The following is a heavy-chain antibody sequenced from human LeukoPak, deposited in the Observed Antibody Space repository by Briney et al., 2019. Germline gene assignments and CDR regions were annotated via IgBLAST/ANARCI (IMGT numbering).Heavy chain of an antibody. J-gene: IGHJ4*02. CDR2: ISSSSSYI. D-gene: IGHD6-19*01. V-gene: IGHV3-21*01. CDR3: ARDAAVAAPFDY. CDR1: GFTFSSYS. Sequence: GVSLRLSCAASGFTFSSYSMNWVRQAPGKGLEWVSSISSSSSYIYYADSVKGRFTISRDNAKNSLYLQMNSLRAEDTAVYYCARDAAVAAPFDYWGQGTLVTVSS.